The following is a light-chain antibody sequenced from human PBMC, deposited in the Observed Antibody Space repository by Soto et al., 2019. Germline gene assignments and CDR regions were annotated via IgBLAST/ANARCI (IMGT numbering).Light chain of an antibody. V-gene: IGLV2-11*01. CDR3: CSYAAGQTVV. J-gene: IGLJ2*01. CDR1: SSDVGGYEY. CDR2: HVA. Sequence: QSVLPQPRSVSGSPGQSVTISCSGTSSDVGGYEYVSWYQQHPGKAPTLIIYHVAQRPSGVPDRFSASKSGTTASLTISGLQAEDEADYFCCSYAAGQTVVFGGWTKVTVL.